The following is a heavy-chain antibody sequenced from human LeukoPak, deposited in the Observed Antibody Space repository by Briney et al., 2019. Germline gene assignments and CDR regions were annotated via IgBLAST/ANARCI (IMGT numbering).Heavy chain of an antibody. CDR3: AKDAISYNRRWDWFDS. CDR1: GXTFSDYA. D-gene: IGHD3-10*01. V-gene: IGHV3-23*01. CDR2: IGGTGGDT. J-gene: IGHJ5*01. Sequence: GGSLRLSCTPSGXTFSDYAMSWVRQAPGKGPEWVLSIGGTGGDTYYADSVKGRFTISRDNSKNTLHLQMNSLRAGDTAVYYCAKDAISYNRRWDWFDSWGQGTLVTVSS.